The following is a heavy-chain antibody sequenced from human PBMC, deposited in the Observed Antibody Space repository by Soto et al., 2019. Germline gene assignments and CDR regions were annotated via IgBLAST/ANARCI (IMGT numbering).Heavy chain of an antibody. CDR3: AKGGGDSLRYGMDV. V-gene: IGHV3-23*01. D-gene: IGHD2-21*02. CDR1: GFTFSSCA. CDR2: IDGSGGSL. J-gene: IGHJ6*02. Sequence: EVQLLESGGGLVQRGGALRLSCSASGFTFSSCAMNWVRQAPGKGLEWVSAIDGSGGSLYYADSVKGRFTISRDNSKTTLYLQMDSLRAEDTAVYYCAKGGGDSLRYGMDVWGQGTTVTVSS.